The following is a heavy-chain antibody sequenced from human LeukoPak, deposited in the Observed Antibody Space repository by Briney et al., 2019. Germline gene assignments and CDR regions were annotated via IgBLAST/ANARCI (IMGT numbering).Heavy chain of an antibody. CDR3: AHRSPSPDAFDI. CDR1: GFSLSDGRVG. CDR2: IYWNDEK. Sequence: ESGPTLVNPTQTLTLTCTFSGFSLSDGRVGVAWIRQPPGKALEWLAIIYWNDEKHYIPSLESRLTITEDTSNNQVVLTMTNMDPLDTATYYCAHRSPSPDAFDIWGQGTMVTVSS. J-gene: IGHJ3*02. V-gene: IGHV2-5*01.